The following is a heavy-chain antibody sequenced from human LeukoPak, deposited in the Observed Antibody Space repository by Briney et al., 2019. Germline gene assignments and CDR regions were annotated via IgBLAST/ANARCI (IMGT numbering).Heavy chain of an antibody. CDR3: ARPIYYYGSGSFAY. CDR1: GFTLSSNW. J-gene: IGHJ4*02. D-gene: IGHD3-10*01. Sequence: PGGSLRLSCAASGFTLSSNWMNWVRQAPGKGLEWVAIIKQDGSEKYYVDSVKGRFTISRDNAKNSLYLQMNSLRAEDTAVYYCARPIYYYGSGSFAYWGQGTLVTVYS. CDR2: IKQDGSEK. V-gene: IGHV3-7*01.